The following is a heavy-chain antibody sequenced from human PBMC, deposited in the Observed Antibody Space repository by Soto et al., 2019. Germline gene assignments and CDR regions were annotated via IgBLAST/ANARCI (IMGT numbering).Heavy chain of an antibody. J-gene: IGHJ4*02. CDR2: IYYSGST. Sequence: SETLSLTCTVSGGSISSSSYYWGWIRQPPGKGLEWIGSIYYSGSTYYNPSLKSRVTISVDTSKNQFSLKLSSVTAADTAVYYCARHPARRYSGSYCWGQGTLVTVSS. CDR3: ARHPARRYSGSYC. CDR1: GGSISSSSYY. V-gene: IGHV4-39*01. D-gene: IGHD1-26*01.